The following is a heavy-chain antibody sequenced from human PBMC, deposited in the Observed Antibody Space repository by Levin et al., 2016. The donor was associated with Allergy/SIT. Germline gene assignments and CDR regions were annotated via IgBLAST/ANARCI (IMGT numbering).Heavy chain of an antibody. D-gene: IGHD3-3*01. CDR3: ARDGLRISGVVVSRDGLDV. J-gene: IGHJ6*02. CDR2: IFHTGNT. V-gene: IGHV4-4*02. Sequence: SETLSLTCAVSGVSISSDNWWSWARQSPGKGLEWIGEIFHTGNTNYNPSLGSRITISVDKSKNQFSLKLMSVTAADTAVYYCARDGLRISGVVVSRDGLDVWGQGTTVTVSS. CDR1: GVSISSDNW.